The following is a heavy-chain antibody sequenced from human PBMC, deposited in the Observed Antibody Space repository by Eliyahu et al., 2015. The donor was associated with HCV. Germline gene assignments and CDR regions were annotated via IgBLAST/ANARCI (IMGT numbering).Heavy chain of an antibody. V-gene: IGHV3-21*01. J-gene: IGHJ4*02. D-gene: IGHD3-10*01. CDR1: GXTFSXXS. Sequence: EVQLVESGGGLVKPGXSLRLXCAASGXTFSXXSMNXVRXAPGKGLXGVSSISSSSSYIYYADSVKGRFTISRDNAKNSLYLQMNSLRAEDTAVYYCASGIYYGSGTTTADYWGQGTLVTVSS. CDR2: ISSSSSYI. CDR3: ASGIYYGSGTTTADY.